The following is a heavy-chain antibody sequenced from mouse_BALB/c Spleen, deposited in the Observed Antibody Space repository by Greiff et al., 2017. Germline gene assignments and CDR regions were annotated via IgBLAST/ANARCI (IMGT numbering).Heavy chain of an antibody. D-gene: IGHD2-4*01. CDR1: GYTFTSYV. J-gene: IGHJ1*01. Sequence: VQLQQSGPELVKPGASVKMSCKASGYTFTSYVMHWVKQKPGQGLEWIGYINPYNDGTKYNEKFKGKATLTSDKSSSTAHMELLSLTSEDSAVYYCGRYDYDYWYFDVWGAGTTVTVSS. V-gene: IGHV1-14*01. CDR2: INPYNDGT. CDR3: GRYDYDYWYFDV.